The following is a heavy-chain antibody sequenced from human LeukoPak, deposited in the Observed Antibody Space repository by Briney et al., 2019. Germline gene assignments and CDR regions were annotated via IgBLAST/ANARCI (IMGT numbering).Heavy chain of an antibody. CDR2: INPNSGGT. Sequence: ASVKVSCKASGYTFTGYYMHWVRQAPGQGLEWMGWINPNSGGTSYAQKFQGRVTMTRDTSISTAYMELSRLRSDDTAVYYCAGRGEHYYYYYMDVWGKGTTVTVSS. J-gene: IGHJ6*03. CDR1: GYTFTGYY. V-gene: IGHV1-2*02. D-gene: IGHD1/OR15-1a*01. CDR3: AGRGEHYYYYYMDV.